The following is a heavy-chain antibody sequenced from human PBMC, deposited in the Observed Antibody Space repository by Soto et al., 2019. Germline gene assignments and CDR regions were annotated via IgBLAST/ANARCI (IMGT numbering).Heavy chain of an antibody. CDR3: AKATRDGGWDAFDI. CDR1: GFTFSSYA. Sequence: GGSLRLSCAASGFTFSSYAMSWVRQAPGKGLEWVSAISGSGGSTYYADSVKGRFTISRDNSKNTLYLQMNSLRAENRAVYFCAKATRDGGWDAFDIWGQGTMVTVSS. CDR2: ISGSGGST. D-gene: IGHD3-16*01. V-gene: IGHV3-23*01. J-gene: IGHJ3*02.